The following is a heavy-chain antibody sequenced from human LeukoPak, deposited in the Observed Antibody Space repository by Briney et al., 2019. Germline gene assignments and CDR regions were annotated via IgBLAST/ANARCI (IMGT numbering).Heavy chain of an antibody. D-gene: IGHD4-23*01. V-gene: IGHV3-48*04. CDR2: ISTSGSAI. J-gene: IGHJ4*02. CDR1: GFTFSSHS. CDR3: AREGLDGGLDH. Sequence: GGSLRLSCAASGFTFSSHSMNWVRQAPGKGLEWVSYISTSGSAIYYADSVKGRFTISRDNAENSLYLQMNSLRADDTAVYYCAREGLDGGLDHWGQGTLVTVFS.